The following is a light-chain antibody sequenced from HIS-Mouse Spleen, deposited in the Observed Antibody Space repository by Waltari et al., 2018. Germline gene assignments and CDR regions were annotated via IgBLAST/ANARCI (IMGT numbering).Light chain of an antibody. CDR1: NIGSKS. CDR3: QVWDSSSDHPV. CDR2: DDS. Sequence: SYVLTQPPSVSVAPGQTARITCGGNNIGSKSVHWYQQKPGQAPVLVVYDDSGRPSGIPERFSGCNSGNTATLTISRVEAGDEADYYCQVWDSSSDHPVFGGGTKLTVL. V-gene: IGLV3-21*02. J-gene: IGLJ3*02.